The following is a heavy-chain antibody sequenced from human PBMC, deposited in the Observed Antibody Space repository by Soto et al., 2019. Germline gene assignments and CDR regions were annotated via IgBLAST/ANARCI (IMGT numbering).Heavy chain of an antibody. CDR1: GYTLTELS. V-gene: IGHV1-24*01. J-gene: IGHJ3*02. D-gene: IGHD5-12*01. Sequence: VKVSCKVSGYTLTELSMHWVRQAPGKGLEWMGGFDPEDGETIYAQKFQGRVTMTEDTSTDTAYMELSSLRSEDTAVYYCATDLGGYDYVAFDIWGQGTMVTVSS. CDR3: ATDLGGYDYVAFDI. CDR2: FDPEDGET.